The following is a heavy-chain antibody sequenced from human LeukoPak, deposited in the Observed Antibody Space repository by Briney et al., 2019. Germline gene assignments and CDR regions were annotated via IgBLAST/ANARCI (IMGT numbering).Heavy chain of an antibody. CDR3: AREESVATIYYYYYAMDV. J-gene: IGHJ6*02. D-gene: IGHD5-24*01. CDR2: IDAYSGDT. V-gene: IGHV1-2*02. CDR1: GYSFINNG. Sequence: ASVKVACKASGYSFINNGINWVRQAPGQGLEWMGWIDAYSGDTIYAQKFQGRLTMTRDTSITTAYLELTRLISDDTAVYYCAREESVATIYYYYYAMDVWGQGTTVTVSS.